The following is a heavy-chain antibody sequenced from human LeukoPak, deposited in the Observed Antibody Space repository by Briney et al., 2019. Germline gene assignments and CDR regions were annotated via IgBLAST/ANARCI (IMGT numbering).Heavy chain of an antibody. Sequence: ASETLSLTCTVSGGSISSGSYYWSWIRQPAGKGLEWIGRIYTGGSTNYNPSLKSRVTISVDTSKNRFSLKLSSVTAADTAVYYCARAIVATVTTDYYYGMDVWGQGTTVTVSS. CDR3: ARAIVATVTTDYYYGMDV. D-gene: IGHD4-17*01. CDR2: IYTGGST. CDR1: GGSISSGSYY. J-gene: IGHJ6*02. V-gene: IGHV4-61*02.